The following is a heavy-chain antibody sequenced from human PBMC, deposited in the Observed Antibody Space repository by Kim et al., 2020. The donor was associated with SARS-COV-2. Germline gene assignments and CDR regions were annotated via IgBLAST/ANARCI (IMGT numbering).Heavy chain of an antibody. V-gene: IGHV3-13*04. CDR2: IGTAGDT. D-gene: IGHD6-13*01. CDR1: GFTFSSYD. CDR3: ARGAGYSSSWYPSY. Sequence: GGSLRLSCAASGFTFSSYDMHWVRQATGKGLEWVSAIGTAGDTYYPGSVKGRFTISRENAKNSLYLQMNSLRAGDTAVYYCARGAGYSSSWYPSYWGQGTLVTVSS. J-gene: IGHJ4*02.